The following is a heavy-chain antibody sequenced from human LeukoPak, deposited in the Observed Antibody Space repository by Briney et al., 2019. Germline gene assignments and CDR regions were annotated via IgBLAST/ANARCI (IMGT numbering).Heavy chain of an antibody. D-gene: IGHD6-13*01. V-gene: IGHV4-30-4*01. CDR3: ARGTGIAAAGYYFDY. J-gene: IGHJ4*02. Sequence: PSETLSLTCTVSGGSISSGDYYWSWIRQPPGKGLEWIGYIYYSGSTYYNPSLKSRVTISVDTSKNQFSLKLSSVTAADTAVYYCARGTGIAAAGYYFDYWGQGTLVTVSS. CDR1: GGSISSGDYY. CDR2: IYYSGST.